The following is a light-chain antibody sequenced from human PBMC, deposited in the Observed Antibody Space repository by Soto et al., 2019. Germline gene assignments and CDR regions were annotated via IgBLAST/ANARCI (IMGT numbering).Light chain of an antibody. CDR2: DDS. Sequence: SYELTQPPSVSVAPGQTATITCGGNNIGTKSVHWYQQKPGQAPVVVVYDDSDRPSGIPERISGSHSGNTATLIISRVEAGDEADYYCQVWDDTYDHVAFGGGTKLTVL. J-gene: IGLJ2*01. CDR3: QVWDDTYDHVA. V-gene: IGLV3-21*02. CDR1: NIGTKS.